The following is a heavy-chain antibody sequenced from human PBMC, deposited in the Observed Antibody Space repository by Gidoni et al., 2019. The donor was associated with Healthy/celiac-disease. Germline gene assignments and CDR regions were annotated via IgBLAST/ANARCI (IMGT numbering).Heavy chain of an antibody. D-gene: IGHD3-3*01. CDR2: ISWNSGSI. V-gene: IGHV3-9*01. Sequence: EVQLVESGGGLVQPGRSLRLSCAASGFTFDDYAMHWVRQAPGKGLEWVSGISWNSGSIGYADSVKGRFTISRDNAKNSLYLQMNSLRAEDTALYYCAKTGYDYWYFDLWGRGTLVTVSS. J-gene: IGHJ2*01. CDR1: GFTFDDYA. CDR3: AKTGYDYWYFDL.